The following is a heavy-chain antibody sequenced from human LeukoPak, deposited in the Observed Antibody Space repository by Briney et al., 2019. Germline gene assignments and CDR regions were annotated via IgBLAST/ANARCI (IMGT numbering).Heavy chain of an antibody. CDR1: GGSFSGYY. CDR2: INHSGST. CDR3: GIKSGYYDSSGYYHHFDY. J-gene: IGHJ4*02. Sequence: SETLSLTCAVYGGSFSGYYWSWIPQPPGKGLEWIGEINHSGSTNYNPSLKSRVTRSIDTSKSQFSLRLISVTAADAAVYYCGIKSGYYDSSGYYHHFDYWGQGTLVTVCS. V-gene: IGHV4-34*01. D-gene: IGHD3-22*01.